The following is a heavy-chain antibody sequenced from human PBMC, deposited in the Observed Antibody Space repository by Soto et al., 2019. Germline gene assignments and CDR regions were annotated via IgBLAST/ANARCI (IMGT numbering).Heavy chain of an antibody. CDR2: MNPNSGNT. CDR3: ARGGGFSYAGYYYSMDV. J-gene: IGHJ6*02. D-gene: IGHD5-18*01. V-gene: IGHV1-8*01. Sequence: QVQLVQSGAEVKKPGASVKVSCKASGYTFTSYDINWVRQATGQGLGWMGWMNPNSGNTGYGQKFQGRVTMTRNTSXSIXYMELSSLRSEDTAGYYCARGGGFSYAGYYYSMDVWGQGTTVTVSS. CDR1: GYTFTSYD.